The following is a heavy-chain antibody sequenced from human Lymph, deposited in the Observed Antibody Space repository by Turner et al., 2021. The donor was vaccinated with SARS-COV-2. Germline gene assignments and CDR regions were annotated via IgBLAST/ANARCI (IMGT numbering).Heavy chain of an antibody. J-gene: IGHJ4*02. CDR3: ARQGWLRGYFDY. CDR2: IYSSGST. D-gene: IGHD5-18*01. V-gene: IGHV4-39*01. Sequence: QVQMQESGQGLVKPSETLCITCTVSGGSVTSSSYYWGWIRQRPGKGLEWIGNIYSSGSTYYNPSLKSRVTISVDTSKNQFSLKLSSVTAADTAVYYCARQGWLRGYFDYWSQGTLVTVSS. CDR1: GGSVTSSSYY.